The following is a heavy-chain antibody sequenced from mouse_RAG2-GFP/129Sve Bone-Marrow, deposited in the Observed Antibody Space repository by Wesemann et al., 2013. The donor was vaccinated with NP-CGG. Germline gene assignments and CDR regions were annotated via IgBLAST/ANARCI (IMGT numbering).Heavy chain of an antibody. CDR3: ARDLPYFDY. V-gene: IGHV1-26*01. Sequence: GKATLTVDKSSSTAYMELLSLTSEDSAVYYCARDLPYFDYWGQGTTLTVSS. D-gene: IGHD2-1*01. J-gene: IGHJ2*01.